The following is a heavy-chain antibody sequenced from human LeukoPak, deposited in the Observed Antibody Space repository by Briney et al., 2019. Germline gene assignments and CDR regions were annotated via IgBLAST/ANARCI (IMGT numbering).Heavy chain of an antibody. J-gene: IGHJ5*02. CDR2: IYTSGST. Sequence: PSETLSLTCTVSGGSISSYYWSWIRQPAGKGLEWIGRIYTSGSTNYNPSLKSRVTMSVDTSKNQFSLKLSSVTAADTAVYYCAREGRDTVTPPNRKYNWFDPWGQGTLVTVSS. D-gene: IGHD4-11*01. V-gene: IGHV4-4*07. CDR3: AREGRDTVTPPNRKYNWFDP. CDR1: GGSISSYY.